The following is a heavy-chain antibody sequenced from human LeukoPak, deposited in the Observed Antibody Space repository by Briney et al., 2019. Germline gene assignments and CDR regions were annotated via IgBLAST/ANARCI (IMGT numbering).Heavy chain of an antibody. Sequence: SETLSLTCTVSGYSISSDSYWGWVRQPPGKGLEWIGGIHHSGSTYYNPSLKSRVIISVDTSRNQFSLRLSSVTAADTAQYFCARDIFSGSSWYVGYWGQGIQVTVSS. CDR1: GYSISSDSY. CDR3: ARDIFSGSSWYVGY. D-gene: IGHD6-13*01. V-gene: IGHV4-38-2*02. CDR2: IHHSGST. J-gene: IGHJ4*02.